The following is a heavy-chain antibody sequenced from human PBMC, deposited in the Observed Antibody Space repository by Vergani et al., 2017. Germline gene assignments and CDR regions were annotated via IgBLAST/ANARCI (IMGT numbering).Heavy chain of an antibody. CDR2: IYYSGST. J-gene: IGHJ6*02. Sequence: QLQLQESGPGLVKPSETLSLTCTVSGGSISSSSYYWGWIRQPPGKGLEWSGSIYYSGSTYYNPSLKSRVNISVDTSKNQFSLKLSSVTAADTAVYYCARHLAYCGGDCYPYYYGMDVWGQGTTVTVSS. CDR1: GGSISSSSYY. V-gene: IGHV4-39*01. CDR3: ARHLAYCGGDCYPYYYGMDV. D-gene: IGHD2-21*02.